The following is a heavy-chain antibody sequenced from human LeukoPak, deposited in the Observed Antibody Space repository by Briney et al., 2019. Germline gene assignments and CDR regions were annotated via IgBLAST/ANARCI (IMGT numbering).Heavy chain of an antibody. V-gene: IGHV5-51*01. Sequence: GESLKISCKGSGYSFTSYWIGWVRQMPGKGLEWKGIIYPGDSDTRYSPSFQGQVTISADKSISTAYLQWSSLKASDTAMYYCARRPGYCSSTSCYNFDYWGQGTLVTVSS. CDR1: GYSFTSYW. D-gene: IGHD2-2*02. CDR3: ARRPGYCSSTSCYNFDY. J-gene: IGHJ4*02. CDR2: IYPGDSDT.